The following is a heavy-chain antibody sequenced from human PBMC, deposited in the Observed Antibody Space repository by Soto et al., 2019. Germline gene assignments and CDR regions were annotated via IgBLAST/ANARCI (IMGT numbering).Heavy chain of an antibody. D-gene: IGHD3-22*01. V-gene: IGHV1-2*02. J-gene: IGHJ4*02. CDR3: ARGAQGFFPVSGIYFYFDH. CDR2: VHPDSGGT. CDR1: GYIFTDHL. Sequence: AASVKVSCKTSGYIFTDHLIHWVRQSPGQGLQWVGWVHPDSGGTNVAQAFQDRVTMTADTSITTAYMDLARLRPDDTAIFYCARGAQGFFPVSGIYFYFDHWGQGTPVTV.